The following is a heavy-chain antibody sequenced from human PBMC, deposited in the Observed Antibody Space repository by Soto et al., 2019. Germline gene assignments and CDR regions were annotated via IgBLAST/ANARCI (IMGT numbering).Heavy chain of an antibody. J-gene: IGHJ6*02. CDR3: ARESRGTAHYYYYHYGMDV. D-gene: IGHD2-21*02. CDR2: IYSGGST. Sequence: GGSLRLSCAASGFTVSSNYMSWVRQAPGKGLEWVSVIYSGGSTYYADPVKGRFTIPRDNSKNTLYLQMNGLRAEDTAVYYCARESRGTAHYYYYHYGMDVWGQGTTVTVSS. CDR1: GFTVSSNY. V-gene: IGHV3-53*01.